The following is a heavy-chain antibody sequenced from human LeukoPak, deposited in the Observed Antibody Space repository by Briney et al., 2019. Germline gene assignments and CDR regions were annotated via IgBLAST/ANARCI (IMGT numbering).Heavy chain of an antibody. CDR1: GFTFSSYG. CDR2: IWYDGSNR. Sequence: GGSLRLSCAASGFTFSSYGMHWVRQAPGKGLEWVAVIWYDGSNRYYADAVKGRFTISRDNSKNTLYLQLNSLRAETTAVYYCARGKREVLNTRVFVYGGQGTLVSV. J-gene: IGHJ4*02. V-gene: IGHV3-33*01. D-gene: IGHD1-26*01. CDR3: ARGKREVLNTRVFVY.